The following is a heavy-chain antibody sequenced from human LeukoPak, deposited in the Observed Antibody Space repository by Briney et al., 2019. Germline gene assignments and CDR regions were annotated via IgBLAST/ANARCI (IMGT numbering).Heavy chain of an antibody. CDR2: INSVGSST. CDR1: GFTFSSYW. V-gene: IGHV3-74*01. Sequence: GGSLRLSCAASGFTFSSYWMHWVRQAQGKGLVWVSRINSVGSSTSYADSVKGRFTISRDNAKNTLYLQMSSLRAEDTAVYYCASTTIFGVVMPYYYYYYMDVWGKGTTVTVSS. CDR3: ASTTIFGVVMPYYYYYYMDV. D-gene: IGHD3-3*01. J-gene: IGHJ6*03.